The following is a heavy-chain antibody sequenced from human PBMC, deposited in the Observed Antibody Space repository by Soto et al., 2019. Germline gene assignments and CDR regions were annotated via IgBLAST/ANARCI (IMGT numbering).Heavy chain of an antibody. J-gene: IGHJ6*02. V-gene: IGHV3-30*18. CDR2: ISYDGSNK. CDR1: GFTFSSYG. Sequence: QVQLVESGGGVVQPGRSLRLSCAASGFTFSSYGMHWVRQAPGKGLEWVAVISYDGSNKYYADSVKGRFTISRDNAKNTLYMKMNSLRAEDTAVYYCAKDWDIVVVAAIRYGMDVWGQGTTVTVSS. CDR3: AKDWDIVVVAAIRYGMDV. D-gene: IGHD2-21*02.